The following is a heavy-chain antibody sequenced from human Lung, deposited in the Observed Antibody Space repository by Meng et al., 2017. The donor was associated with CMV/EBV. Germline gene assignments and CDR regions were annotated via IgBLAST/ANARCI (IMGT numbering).Heavy chain of an antibody. D-gene: IGHD3-3*01. Sequence: ASVXVSCKASGYTFIGYNIHWVRQAPGQGLEWMGWINPNTGATKFAERFQGRVTLTTDTSISTAYMELSRLKSDDTAVFFCARLFHTSLGTNYYYGMDVWGQRTTVTVSS. CDR2: INPNTGAT. CDR1: GYTFIGYN. CDR3: ARLFHTSLGTNYYYGMDV. V-gene: IGHV1-2*02. J-gene: IGHJ6*02.